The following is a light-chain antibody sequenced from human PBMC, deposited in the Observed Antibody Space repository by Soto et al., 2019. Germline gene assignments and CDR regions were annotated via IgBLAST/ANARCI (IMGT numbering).Light chain of an antibody. CDR3: QHYYNNPIT. CDR1: QSVLYSSNNKNY. J-gene: IGKJ4*01. Sequence: DIVMTQSPDSLAVSLGERATINCKSSQSVLYSSNNKNYLAWYQQKPGQPPKLLIYWASTRESGVPDRFSGSGSGTDFTLTISSLQAEDVAVYYCQHYYNNPITFGGGTKVEIK. V-gene: IGKV4-1*01. CDR2: WAS.